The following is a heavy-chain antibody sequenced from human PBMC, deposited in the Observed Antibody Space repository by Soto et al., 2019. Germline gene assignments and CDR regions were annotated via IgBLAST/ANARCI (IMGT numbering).Heavy chain of an antibody. V-gene: IGHV3-23*01. J-gene: IGHJ4*02. CDR1: GFTFSSYV. CDR2: ISAGGGST. Sequence: GGSLRLSCAASGFTFSSYVMSWVRQAPGKGLEWVSTISAGGGSTYYADSVKGRFTISRDNSKNTLYLQMNSLRPEDTAVYYCAKEGALGLYYFDYWGQGPLVTVSS. CDR3: AKEGALGLYYFDY. D-gene: IGHD3-10*01.